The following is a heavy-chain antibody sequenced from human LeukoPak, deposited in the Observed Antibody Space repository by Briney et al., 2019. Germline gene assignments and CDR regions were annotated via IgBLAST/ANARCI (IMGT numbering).Heavy chain of an antibody. J-gene: IGHJ4*02. CDR1: GYTFTGYY. D-gene: IGHD2-21*01. V-gene: IGHV1-2*02. CDR3: ARGYCGGDCYSDY. Sequence: ASVKVPCKASGYTFTGYYMHWVRQAPGQGLEWMGWINPNSGGTNYAQKFQGRVTMTRDTSISTAYMELSRLRSDDTAVYYCARGYCGGDCYSDYWGQGTLVTVSS. CDR2: INPNSGGT.